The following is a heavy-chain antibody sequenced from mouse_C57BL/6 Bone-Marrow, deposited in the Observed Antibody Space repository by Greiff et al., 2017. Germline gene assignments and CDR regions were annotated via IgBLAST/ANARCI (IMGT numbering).Heavy chain of an antibody. D-gene: IGHD2-4*01. J-gene: IGHJ3*01. Sequence: ESGPGLVQPSQSLSLTCSVTGYSITSGYYWNWIRQFPGKKLEWMGYLSYDGSNNYNPSLKNPISITRDTSKNQFFLKLNSVTTEDTATYYCARGGIYDDYDGFAYGAKGLWSLSLQ. CDR2: LSYDGSN. CDR3: ARGGIYDDYDGFAY. CDR1: GYSITSGYY. V-gene: IGHV3-6*01.